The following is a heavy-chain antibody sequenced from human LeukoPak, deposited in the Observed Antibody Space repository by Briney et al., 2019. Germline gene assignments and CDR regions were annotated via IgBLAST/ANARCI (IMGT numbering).Heavy chain of an antibody. CDR1: GFTFGSYW. Sequence: GGSLRLSCEASGFTFGSYWMSWVRQAPGKGLEWVANIKTDGSEKYYVDSVKGRFTISRDNAKNSLYLQMNSLRAEDTAVYYCARDYTGYFPWGQGTLVIVSS. V-gene: IGHV3-7*03. CDR3: ARDYTGYFP. J-gene: IGHJ5*02. CDR2: IKTDGSEK. D-gene: IGHD3-9*01.